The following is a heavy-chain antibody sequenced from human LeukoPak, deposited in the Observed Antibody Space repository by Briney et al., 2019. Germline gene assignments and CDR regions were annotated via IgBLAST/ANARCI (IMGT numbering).Heavy chain of an antibody. V-gene: IGHV1-69*06. D-gene: IGHD2-8*01. CDR1: GGTFSSYA. CDR3: ARALMVSPHYFDY. Sequence: SVKVSCKASGGTFSSYAISWVRQAPGQGLEWMGGIIPIFGTANYAQKFQGRVTITADKSTSTAYMELSSLRSDDTAVYYCARALMVSPHYFDYWGQGTLVTVSS. J-gene: IGHJ4*02. CDR2: IIPIFGTA.